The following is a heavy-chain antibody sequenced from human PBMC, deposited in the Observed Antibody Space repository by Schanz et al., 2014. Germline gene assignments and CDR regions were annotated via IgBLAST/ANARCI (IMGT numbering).Heavy chain of an antibody. CDR3: ARDHTTESYYSAGPPIDY. J-gene: IGHJ4*02. D-gene: IGHD1-26*01. CDR1: GFTFSIYA. Sequence: EVQLLESGGGLVQPGGSLRLSCAASGFTFSIYAMSWVRQAPGKGLEWVSAISGSGGSTYYADSVKGRFTVSRDNSKNTLYLQMNSLRAEDTAVYYCARDHTTESYYSAGPPIDYWGQGTLLTVSS. CDR2: ISGSGGST. V-gene: IGHV3-23*01.